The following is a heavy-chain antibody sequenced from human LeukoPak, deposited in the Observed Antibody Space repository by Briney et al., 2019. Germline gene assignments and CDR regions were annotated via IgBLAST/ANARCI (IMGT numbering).Heavy chain of an antibody. CDR3: ASGAYSRSSGWGDY. Sequence: GKSLRLSCAASVFTFSSYGMHWVRQAPGKGREWVAVIWYDGRNKHYADSVEGRFTISRDNARNTLFLQMNSLRSEDTAVYYCASGAYSRSSGWGDYWDQGTLVTVSS. D-gene: IGHD6-13*01. CDR1: VFTFSSYG. V-gene: IGHV3-33*01. CDR2: IWYDGRNK. J-gene: IGHJ4*02.